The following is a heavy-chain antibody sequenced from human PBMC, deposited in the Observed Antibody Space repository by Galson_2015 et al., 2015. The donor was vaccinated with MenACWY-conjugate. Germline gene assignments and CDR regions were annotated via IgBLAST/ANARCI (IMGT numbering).Heavy chain of an antibody. D-gene: IGHD1-14*01. Sequence: SLRLSCAVSGFTLGSYGMHWVRQTPGKGLEWVSRISSNRTCRYYADSAKGRFTISRDNAKNSLYLHMNGLRAEDTAVYYCARGTPPPAWFFDFWGRGPL. CDR1: GFTLGSYG. CDR2: ISSNRTCR. V-gene: IGHV3-21*01. J-gene: IGHJ2*01. CDR3: ARGTPPPAWFFDF.